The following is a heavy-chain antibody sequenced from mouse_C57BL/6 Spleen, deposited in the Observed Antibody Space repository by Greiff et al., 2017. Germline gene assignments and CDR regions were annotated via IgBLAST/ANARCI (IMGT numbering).Heavy chain of an antibody. D-gene: IGHD1-1*01. CDR3: ARCGAVVATDWYFDV. CDR1: GYAFTNYL. CDR2: INPGSGGT. Sequence: VKLMESGAELVRPGTSVKVSCKASGYAFTNYLIEWVKQRPGQGLEWIGVINPGSGGTNYNEKFKGKATLTADKSSSTAYMQLSSLTSEDSAVYFCARCGAVVATDWYFDVWGTGTTVTVSS. V-gene: IGHV1-54*01. J-gene: IGHJ1*03.